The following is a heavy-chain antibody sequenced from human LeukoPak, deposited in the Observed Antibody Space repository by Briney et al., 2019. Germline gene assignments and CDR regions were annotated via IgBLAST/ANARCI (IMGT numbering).Heavy chain of an antibody. Sequence: SETLSLTCTVSGGSISSGGYYWSWIRQPPGKGLEWIGYIYHSGSTYYNPSLKSRVTISVDRSKNQFSLKLSSVTAADTAVYYCARVSSRYCSSTSCQTNWFDPWGQGTLVTVSS. D-gene: IGHD2-2*01. J-gene: IGHJ5*02. V-gene: IGHV4-30-2*01. CDR2: IYHSGST. CDR3: ARVSSRYCSSTSCQTNWFDP. CDR1: GGSISSGGYY.